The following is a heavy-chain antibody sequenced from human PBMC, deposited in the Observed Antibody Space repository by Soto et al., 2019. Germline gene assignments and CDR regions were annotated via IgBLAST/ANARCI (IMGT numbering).Heavy chain of an antibody. J-gene: IGHJ6*02. V-gene: IGHV4-30-4*01. Sequence: PSETLSLTCTVSGGSISGGDYYWSWIRQPPGKGLEWIGYIYYSGSTYYNPSLKSRVTISVDTSKNQFSLKLSSVTAADTAVYYCATGGYDWASYYYGMDVWGQGTTVTVSS. CDR2: IYYSGST. CDR3: ATGGYDWASYYYGMDV. CDR1: GGSISGGDYY. D-gene: IGHD5-12*01.